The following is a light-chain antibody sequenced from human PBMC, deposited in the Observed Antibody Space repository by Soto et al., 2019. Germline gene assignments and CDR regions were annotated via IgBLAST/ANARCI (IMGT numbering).Light chain of an antibody. CDR1: QSISSW. V-gene: IGKV1-5*01. J-gene: IGKJ1*01. Sequence: DIQMTQSPSTLSASVGETVTVTCRASQSISSWLAWYQQKPGKAPDLLISDASRLESGVPSRFSGGGSGTEFTLTTSDLQPDDFATYYCQQYKSYSPRTFGQGTKVDIK. CDR2: DAS. CDR3: QQYKSYSPRT.